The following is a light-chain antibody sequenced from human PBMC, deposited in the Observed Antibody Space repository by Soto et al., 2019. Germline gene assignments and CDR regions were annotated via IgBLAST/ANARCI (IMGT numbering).Light chain of an antibody. CDR1: QDISNY. CDR3: HQSDNLPRT. Sequence: DIQMTQSPSSLSASVGDRVTITCQASQDISNYLDWYQQKPGKAPKLLIYDASNLETGVPSRFSGSGSGTDFTFTITSLQPEDIATYYCHQSDNLPRTFGPGTNVHVK. J-gene: IGKJ3*01. V-gene: IGKV1-33*01. CDR2: DAS.